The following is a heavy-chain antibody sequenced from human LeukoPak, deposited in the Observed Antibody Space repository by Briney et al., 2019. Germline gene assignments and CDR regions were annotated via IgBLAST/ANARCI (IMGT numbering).Heavy chain of an antibody. V-gene: IGHV4-38-2*02. CDR1: GYSISSGYY. D-gene: IGHD6-19*01. Sequence: SETLSLTCTVSGYSISSGYYWGWIRQPPGKGLEWIGTIYHSGSTYYNPSLKSRVTISVDTSKNQFSLKLSSVTAADTAVYYCARSHTSGWYTMYYFDYWGQGTLVTVSS. CDR3: ARSHTSGWYTMYYFDY. CDR2: IYHSGST. J-gene: IGHJ4*02.